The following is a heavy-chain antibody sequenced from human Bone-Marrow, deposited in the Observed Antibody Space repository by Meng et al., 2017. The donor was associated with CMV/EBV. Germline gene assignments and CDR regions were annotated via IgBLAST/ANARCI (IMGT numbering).Heavy chain of an antibody. CDR3: ARVVTMASADY. CDR1: GFTFSDYY. V-gene: IGHV3-11*05. D-gene: IGHD3-10*01. J-gene: IGHJ4*02. Sequence: QVQLVEAGGVLVKPGGSLRLACAVSGFTFSDYYMSWIRQAPGKGLEWVSYISSSSSYTNYADSVKGRFTISRDNAKNSLYLQMNSLRAEDTAVYYCARVVTMASADYWGQGTLVTVSS. CDR2: ISSSSSYT.